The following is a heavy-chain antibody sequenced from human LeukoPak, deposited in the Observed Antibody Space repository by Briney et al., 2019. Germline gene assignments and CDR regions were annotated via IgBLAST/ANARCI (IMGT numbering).Heavy chain of an antibody. J-gene: IGHJ6*03. Sequence: SETLSLTCTVSGVSISSNNYYWGWLRQPPGKGLEWIATIYYSGSTYYNPSLTSRFTISVDTSKNQFSPKLSSVTAADTAVYYCARHKDYYYSYMDVLGKGTTGTVS. CDR3: ARHKDYYYSYMDV. CDR1: GVSISSNNYY. V-gene: IGHV4-39*01. CDR2: IYYSGST.